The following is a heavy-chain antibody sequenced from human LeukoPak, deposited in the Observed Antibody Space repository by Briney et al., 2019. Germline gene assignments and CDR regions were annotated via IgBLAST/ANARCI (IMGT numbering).Heavy chain of an antibody. D-gene: IGHD2-15*01. CDR2: IYTSGST. Sequence: SETLSLTCNVSGGSIRGYYWSWIRQPAGKGLEWIGRIYTSGSTNYNPSLKSRVTISVDTSKNQFSLKLSSVTAADTAVYYCARAPAGSGGSYYFDYWGQGTLVTVSS. V-gene: IGHV4-4*07. CDR1: GGSIRGYY. CDR3: ARAPAGSGGSYYFDY. J-gene: IGHJ4*02.